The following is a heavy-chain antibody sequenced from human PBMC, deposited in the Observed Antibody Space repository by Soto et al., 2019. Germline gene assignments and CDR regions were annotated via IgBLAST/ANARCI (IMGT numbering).Heavy chain of an antibody. CDR3: ARVSGRYYDFWSGYYHFDY. D-gene: IGHD3-3*01. CDR2: IIPIFGTA. J-gene: IGHJ4*02. CDR1: GGTFSSYA. V-gene: IGHV1-69*01. Sequence: QVQLVQSGAEVKKPGSSVKVSCKASGGTFSSYAISWVRQAPGQGLEWMGGIIPIFGTANYAQKFQGRVTITADESTSTAYMELSSLRSEDTAVYYCARVSGRYYDFWSGYYHFDYWGQGTLVTVSS.